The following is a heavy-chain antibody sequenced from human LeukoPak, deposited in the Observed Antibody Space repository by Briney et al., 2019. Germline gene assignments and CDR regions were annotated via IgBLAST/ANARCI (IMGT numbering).Heavy chain of an antibody. CDR3: ASLLSSGYLGPVDY. CDR2: IYSGGST. D-gene: IGHD3-22*01. V-gene: IGHV3-53*01. CDR1: GFTFSSYA. Sequence: GGSLRLSCAASGFTFSSYAMSWVRQAPGKGLEWVSVIYSGGSTYYADSVKGRFTMSRDNSKNTLYLQMNSLRAEDTAVYYCASLLSSGYLGPVDYWGQGTLVTVSS. J-gene: IGHJ4*02.